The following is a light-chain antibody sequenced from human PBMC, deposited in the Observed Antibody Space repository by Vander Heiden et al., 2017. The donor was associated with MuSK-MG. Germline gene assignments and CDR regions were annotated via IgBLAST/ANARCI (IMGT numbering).Light chain of an antibody. CDR3: QQYNRYPRT. J-gene: IGKJ4*02. Sequence: DIHMTQFPSSLSASVGDKVTITCLASQSISGWLAWYQQKPGKAPKLLIYKASSLESGVPSRFSGSGSGTEFSLTISSLQADDFATYYCQQYNRYPRTFGGGTKVEIK. CDR1: QSISGW. V-gene: IGKV1-5*03. CDR2: KAS.